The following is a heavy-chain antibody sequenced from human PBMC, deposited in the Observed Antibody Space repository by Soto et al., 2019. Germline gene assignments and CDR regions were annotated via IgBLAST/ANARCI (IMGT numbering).Heavy chain of an antibody. Sequence: GGSLRLSCAASGFTVSSNYMSWVRQAPGNGLDWVSVFYIGVSTYYADSVKGRFTISRDNSKNTLYLQMNSLRAEDTAVYYCARENILTGSNWFDPWGQGTLVTVSS. CDR3: ARENILTGSNWFDP. CDR2: FYIGVST. V-gene: IGHV3-53*01. CDR1: GFTVSSNY. J-gene: IGHJ5*02. D-gene: IGHD3-9*01.